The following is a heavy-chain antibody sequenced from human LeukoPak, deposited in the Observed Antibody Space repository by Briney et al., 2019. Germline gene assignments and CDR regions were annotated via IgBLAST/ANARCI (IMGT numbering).Heavy chain of an antibody. CDR3: AKGAPARHLIAARRIYYYYMDV. V-gene: IGHV3-30*02. D-gene: IGHD6-6*01. J-gene: IGHJ6*03. CDR1: GFTFSIYG. Sequence: PGGSLRLSCAASGFTFSIYGMHWVRQAPGKGLEWVTFIRYDGSDKYYADSVKGRFTISRDNSKNTLYLQMNSLRAEDTAVYYCAKGAPARHLIAARRIYYYYMDVWGKGTTVTVSS. CDR2: IRYDGSDK.